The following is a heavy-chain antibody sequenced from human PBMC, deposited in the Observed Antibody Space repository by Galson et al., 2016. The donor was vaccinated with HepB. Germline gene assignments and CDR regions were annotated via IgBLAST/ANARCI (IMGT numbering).Heavy chain of an antibody. D-gene: IGHD4-17*01. V-gene: IGHV3-23*01. Sequence: SLRLSCAASGFPFSSYVMSWVRQAPGKGLAWVSTISGAGTASYAYSVTGRFTISRDNSKNTLDLQMDSLRVEDTALYFCFRVPRYYADYSSGVGDCWGQGTLLTVSS. J-gene: IGHJ4*02. CDR1: GFPFSSYV. CDR2: ISGAGTA. CDR3: FRVPRYYADYSSGVGDC.